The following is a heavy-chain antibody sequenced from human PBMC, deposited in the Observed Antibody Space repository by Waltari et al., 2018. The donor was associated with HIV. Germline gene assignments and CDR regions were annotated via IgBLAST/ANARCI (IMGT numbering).Heavy chain of an antibody. V-gene: IGHV3-66*01. Sequence: EVQLVESGGGLVQPGGSLRLSCAASGFPVSRNYMSWVRQAPGKGLEWVSVIYSGGSTYYADSVKGRFTISRDNSKNTLYLQMNSLRAEDTAVYYRASIAYCGGDCYPRGMDVWGQGTTVTVSS. CDR3: ASIAYCGGDCYPRGMDV. J-gene: IGHJ6*02. CDR2: IYSGGST. D-gene: IGHD2-21*02. CDR1: GFPVSRNY.